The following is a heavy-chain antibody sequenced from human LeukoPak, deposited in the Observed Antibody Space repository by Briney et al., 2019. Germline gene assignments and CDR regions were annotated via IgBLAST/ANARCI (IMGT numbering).Heavy chain of an antibody. CDR3: AKDQRGMTTVTTNNFDY. V-gene: IGHV3-30-3*01. J-gene: IGHJ4*02. CDR1: GFTFSSYA. Sequence: GGSLRLSCAASGFTFSSYAMHWVRQAPGKGLEWVAVISYDGSNKYYADSVKGRFTISRDNSKNTLYLQMNSLRAEDTAVYYCAKDQRGMTTVTTNNFDYWGQGTLVTVSS. D-gene: IGHD4-17*01. CDR2: ISYDGSNK.